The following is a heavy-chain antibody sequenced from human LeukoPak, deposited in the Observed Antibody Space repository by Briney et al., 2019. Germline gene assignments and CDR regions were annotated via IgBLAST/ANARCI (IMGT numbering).Heavy chain of an antibody. V-gene: IGHV3-23*01. D-gene: IGHD4-17*01. CDR1: GGSISSSN. CDR3: AKGGDYEIYYYYYYMDV. CDR2: ISGSGGST. J-gene: IGHJ6*03. Sequence: GTLSLTCAVSGGSISSSNWWSWVRQPPGKGLEWVSAISGSGGSTYYADSVKGRFTISRDNSKNTLYLQMNSLRAEDTAVYYCAKGGDYEIYYYYYYMDVWGKGTTVTVSS.